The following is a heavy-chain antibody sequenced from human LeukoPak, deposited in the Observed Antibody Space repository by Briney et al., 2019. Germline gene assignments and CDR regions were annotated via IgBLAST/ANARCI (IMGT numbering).Heavy chain of an antibody. D-gene: IGHD3-22*01. Sequence: GGSLRLSCAASGFTFSNHAMNWVRQAPGKGLEWVSAISGTGGSTYYADSVRGRFTISRDNSKNTLYLQMNSLRAEDTAVYYCAKEPHNYYDSSGYYNYFDYWGQGTLVTVSS. CDR2: ISGTGGST. CDR1: GFTFSNHA. J-gene: IGHJ4*02. V-gene: IGHV3-23*01. CDR3: AKEPHNYYDSSGYYNYFDY.